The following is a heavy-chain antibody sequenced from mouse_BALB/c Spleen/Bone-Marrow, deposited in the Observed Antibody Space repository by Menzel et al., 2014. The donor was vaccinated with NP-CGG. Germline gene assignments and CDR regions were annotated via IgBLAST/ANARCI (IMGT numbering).Heavy chain of an antibody. CDR3: ARSPYDYAAMDY. V-gene: IGHV5-17*02. D-gene: IGHD2-4*01. J-gene: IGHJ4*01. CDR1: GFTFSSFG. Sequence: EVQRVESGGGLVQPGGSRKLSCAASGFTFSSFGMHWVRQAPEKGLEWVAYISSGSSTIYYADTVKGRFTISRDNPKNTLFLQMTSLRSEDTAMYYCARSPYDYAAMDYWGQRTSVTVSS. CDR2: ISSGSSTI.